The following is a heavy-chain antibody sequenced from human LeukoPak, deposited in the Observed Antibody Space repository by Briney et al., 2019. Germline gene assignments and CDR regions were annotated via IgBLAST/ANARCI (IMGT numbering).Heavy chain of an antibody. V-gene: IGHV3-15*01. D-gene: IGHD3-22*01. Sequence: GGPLRLSCAASGFTFSNAWMSWVRQARGKGLEWVGRIKSKTDDGITDYAAPVKGRFTISRDDSKNTLYLQMNSLKTEDTAVYYCTTGGVIVVVITPDDAFDIWGQGTMVTVSS. CDR1: GFTFSNAW. CDR2: IKSKTDDGIT. CDR3: TTGGVIVVVITPDDAFDI. J-gene: IGHJ3*02.